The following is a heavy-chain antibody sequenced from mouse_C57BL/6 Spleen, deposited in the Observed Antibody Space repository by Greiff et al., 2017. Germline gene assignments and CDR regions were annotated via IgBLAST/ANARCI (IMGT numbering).Heavy chain of an antibody. CDR1: GYTFTDYN. D-gene: IGHD3-1*01. Sequence: EVQLQQSGPELVKPGASVKIPCKASGYTFTDYNMDWVKQSHGKSLEWIGDINPNNGGTIYNQKFKGKATLTVDKSSSTAYMELRSLTSEDTAVYYCARSGLPGDYYAMDYWGQGTSVTVSS. CDR3: ARSGLPGDYYAMDY. V-gene: IGHV1-18*01. J-gene: IGHJ4*01. CDR2: INPNNGGT.